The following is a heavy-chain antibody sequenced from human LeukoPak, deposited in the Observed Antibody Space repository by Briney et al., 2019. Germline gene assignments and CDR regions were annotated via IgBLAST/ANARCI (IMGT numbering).Heavy chain of an antibody. Sequence: SQTLSLTCAISGDSVPRNSAAWNWIRQSPSRGLEWLGRTYYRSKWYNDYAVSVKSRITINPDTSKNQFSLQLNSVTPEDTAVYYCARVSDSSGWYLDYWGQGTLVTVSS. CDR2: TYYRSKWYN. CDR3: ARVSDSSGWYLDY. J-gene: IGHJ4*02. CDR1: GDSVPRNSAA. D-gene: IGHD6-19*01. V-gene: IGHV6-1*01.